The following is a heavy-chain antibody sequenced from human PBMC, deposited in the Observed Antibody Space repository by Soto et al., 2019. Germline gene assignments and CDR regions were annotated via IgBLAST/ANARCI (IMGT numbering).Heavy chain of an antibody. CDR2: IYYSGST. D-gene: IGHD3-22*01. V-gene: IGHV4-30-4*01. Sequence: SETLSLTCTVSGGSISSGDYYWSWIRQPPGKGLEWIGYIYYSGSTYYNPSLKSRVTISVDTSKNQFSLKLGSVTAADTAVYYCAREGYYDSSGSFKGNWFDPWGQGTLVTVSS. CDR1: GGSISSGDYY. CDR3: AREGYYDSSGSFKGNWFDP. J-gene: IGHJ5*02.